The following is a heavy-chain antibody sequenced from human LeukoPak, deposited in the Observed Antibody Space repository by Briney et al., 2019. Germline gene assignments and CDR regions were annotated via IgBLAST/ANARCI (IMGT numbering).Heavy chain of an antibody. V-gene: IGHV1-18*01. D-gene: IGHD4-17*01. CDR3: ARVGVYGDYGLYYFDY. CDR2: ISAYNGNT. CDR1: GYTFTSYG. J-gene: IGHJ4*02. Sequence: ASVKVSCKASGYTFTSYGISWVRQAPGQGLEWMGWISAYNGNTNYAQKLQGRVTMTTDTSTSTAYMELRSLRSDDTAVYYCARVGVYGDYGLYYFDYWGQGTLVTVSS.